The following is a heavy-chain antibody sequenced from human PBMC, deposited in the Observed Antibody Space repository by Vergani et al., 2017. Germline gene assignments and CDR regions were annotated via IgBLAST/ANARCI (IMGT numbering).Heavy chain of an antibody. CDR3: IGSWGDYLGRFDP. CDR1: GFTFSDYY. J-gene: IGHJ5*02. Sequence: QVQLVESGGGLVKPGGSLGLSCAGSGFTFSDYYMTWIRQAPGKGLEWVSYISRSGSTIYYADSVKGRFTLSRDNAKNSLYLQMNSLRAEDTAVYYCIGSWGDYLGRFDPWGQGTLVTVSS. D-gene: IGHD4-17*01. V-gene: IGHV3-11*01. CDR2: ISRSGSTI.